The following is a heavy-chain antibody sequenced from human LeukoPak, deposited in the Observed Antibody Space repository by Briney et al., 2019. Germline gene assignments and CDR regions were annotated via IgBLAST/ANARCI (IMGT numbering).Heavy chain of an antibody. CDR3: ARDSAAPVDSSGYYYLSYADY. Sequence: GGSLRLSCAASGFTFSSYSMNWVRQAPGKGLEGVSSISSSSSYIYYADSVKGRFTISRDNAKHSLYLQITSLRAEDTAVYYCARDSAAPVDSSGYYYLSYADYWGQGTLVTVSS. CDR1: GFTFSSYS. V-gene: IGHV3-21*01. J-gene: IGHJ4*02. D-gene: IGHD3-22*01. CDR2: ISSSSSYI.